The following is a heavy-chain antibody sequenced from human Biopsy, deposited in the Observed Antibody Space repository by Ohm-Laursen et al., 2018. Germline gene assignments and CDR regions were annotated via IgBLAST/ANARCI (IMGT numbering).Heavy chain of an antibody. J-gene: IGHJ3*01. CDR3: ARGYAGLYEAFDF. CDR2: IYNDVST. D-gene: IGHD5-18*01. CDR1: GASVSSVSYD. Sequence: SVTLSLTCTVSGASVSSVSYDWSWLRQPPGKGLEWIGNIYNDVSTKYNPSLRSRVTISADRSANQFSLKLRSVTAADTAVYYCARGYAGLYEAFDFWGQGTVVTVAS. V-gene: IGHV4-61*01.